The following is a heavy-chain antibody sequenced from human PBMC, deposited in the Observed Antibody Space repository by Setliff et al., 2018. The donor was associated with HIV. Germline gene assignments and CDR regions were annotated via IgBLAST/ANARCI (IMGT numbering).Heavy chain of an antibody. CDR2: INPLSDAT. J-gene: IGHJ4*02. CDR3: ARKGSGSSFDFEY. V-gene: IGHV1-2*02. D-gene: IGHD3-10*01. Sequence: ASVKVSCKASGYTFSDYYLHWVRQAPGQAIEWMGWINPLSDATKFSHKFQESLRDPMTSDTSISTVYMELSSLRSEDTAVYYCARKGSGSSFDFEYWGQGTLVTVSS. CDR1: GYTFSDYY.